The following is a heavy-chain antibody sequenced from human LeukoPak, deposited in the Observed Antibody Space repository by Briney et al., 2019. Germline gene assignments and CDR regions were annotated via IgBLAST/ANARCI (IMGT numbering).Heavy chain of an antibody. CDR1: GFTFSSYS. D-gene: IGHD3-10*01. J-gene: IGHJ6*02. V-gene: IGHV3-21*01. CDR2: ISSSSSYI. CDR3: ARDRGYYGMDV. Sequence: GGSLRLSCAASGFTFSSYSMNWVRQAPGKGLEWVSSISSSSSYIYYADSVKGRFTISKDNAKNSLYLQMNSLRAEDTAVYYCARDRGYYGMDVWGQGTTVTVSS.